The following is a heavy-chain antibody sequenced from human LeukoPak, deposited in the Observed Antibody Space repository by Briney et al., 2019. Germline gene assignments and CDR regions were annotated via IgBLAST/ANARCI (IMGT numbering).Heavy chain of an antibody. J-gene: IGHJ4*02. V-gene: IGHV4-38-2*02. Sequence: SETLSLTCTVSGYSISSGYYWGWIRQPPGKGLEWIGSIYHSGSTYYNPSLKSRVTISVDTSKNQFSLKLSSVTAADTAVYYCARVVWGGRPLLGYYYDSSGYHFDYWGQGTLVTVSS. CDR1: GYSISSGYY. D-gene: IGHD3-22*01. CDR2: IYHSGST. CDR3: ARVVWGGRPLLGYYYDSSGYHFDY.